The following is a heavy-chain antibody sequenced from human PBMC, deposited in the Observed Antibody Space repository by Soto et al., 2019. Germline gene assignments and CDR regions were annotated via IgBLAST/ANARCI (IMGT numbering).Heavy chain of an antibody. V-gene: IGHV4-31*03. CDR1: GLSLTSGTYY. CDR2: IFYSGST. J-gene: IGHJ4*02. Sequence: QVQLQESGPGLVKPSQTLSLTCSVSGLSLTSGTYYWSWIRQHPGKGLEWIGYIFYSGSTDYNPSLKSRVNISVDTSKNQFSLKLSSVTAADTAVYYCASTEDFFDYWGQGTLVTVSS. CDR3: ASTEDFFDY.